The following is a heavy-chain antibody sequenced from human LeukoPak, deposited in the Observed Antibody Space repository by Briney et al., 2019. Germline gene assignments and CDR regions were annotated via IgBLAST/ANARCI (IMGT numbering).Heavy chain of an antibody. J-gene: IGHJ3*02. CDR3: ARTRNSATMQRNDAFDI. CDR1: GGSFSGYY. CDR2: INHSGST. D-gene: IGHD2-15*01. Sequence: SETLSLTCAVYGGSFSGYYWSWIRQSPGKGLEWIGEINHSGSTNYNPSLKSRVTISVDTSKNQFSLKLSSVTAADTAVYYCARTRNSATMQRNDAFDIWGQGTMVTVSS. V-gene: IGHV4-34*01.